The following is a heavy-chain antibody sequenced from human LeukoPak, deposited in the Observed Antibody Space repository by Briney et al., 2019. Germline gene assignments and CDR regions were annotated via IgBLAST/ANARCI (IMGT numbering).Heavy chain of an antibody. V-gene: IGHV1-69*13. CDR3: ASIGAALDY. D-gene: IGHD6-6*01. Sequence: GASVNVSCTASGGTFSSYAISWARQAPGQGLEWMGVIIPIFVTANCAQTFQGRVTITADESTSTAYMELSSLRYEDTAVYYCASIGAALDYWGQGTLVTVSS. CDR1: GGTFSSYA. J-gene: IGHJ4*01. CDR2: IIPIFVTA.